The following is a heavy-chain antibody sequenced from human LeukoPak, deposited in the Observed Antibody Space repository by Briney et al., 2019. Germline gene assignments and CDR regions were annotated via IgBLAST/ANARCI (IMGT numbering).Heavy chain of an antibody. J-gene: IGHJ6*03. D-gene: IGHD6-13*01. CDR2: LYHSDSI. Sequence: SETLSLTCTVYGYSISSGYYWIWIRQPPGKGLEWIGSLYHSDSIYYNSSLESRVTMSVDTSKNQFSLKLSFVTAADTAVYYCARQHDSYHYYYVDVWGKGTTVTVSS. CDR3: ARQHDSYHYYYVDV. CDR1: GYSISSGYY. V-gene: IGHV4-38-2*02.